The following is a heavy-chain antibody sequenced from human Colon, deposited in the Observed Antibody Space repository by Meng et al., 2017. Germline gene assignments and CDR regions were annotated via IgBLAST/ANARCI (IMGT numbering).Heavy chain of an antibody. CDR2: IIPSSGVA. Sequence: VLPGQSGRGVKKPGASVNLSCKASGYTFTDCDVHWVRQAPGQGLEWMGRIIPSSGVANSAQKFQGRVTLTWDTSISTAYMELSSLRSDDTAIYYCARDGGNYDFDYWGQGTLVTVSS. D-gene: IGHD1-7*01. J-gene: IGHJ4*02. CDR1: GYTFTDCD. V-gene: IGHV1-2*06. CDR3: ARDGGNYDFDY.